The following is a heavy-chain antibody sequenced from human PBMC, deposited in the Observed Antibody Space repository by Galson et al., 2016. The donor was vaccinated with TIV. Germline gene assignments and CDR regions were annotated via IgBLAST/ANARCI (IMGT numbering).Heavy chain of an antibody. D-gene: IGHD3-16*02. V-gene: IGHV1-8*01. CDR2: MNPNSGDT. CDR3: ERVGYHDYVGGTYRDAY. CDR1: GYTFTSYD. Sequence: SVKVSCKASGYTFTSYDIVWVRQATGQGLEWMGWMNPNSGDTGYAQKFQGRITMTRSVSIRPAYMELSSLAPGDPAVYYCERVGYHDYVGGTYRDAYWGQGTLVTVSS. J-gene: IGHJ4*02.